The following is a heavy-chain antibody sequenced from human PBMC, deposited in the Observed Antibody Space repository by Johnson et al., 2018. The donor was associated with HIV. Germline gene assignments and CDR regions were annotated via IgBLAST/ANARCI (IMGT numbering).Heavy chain of an antibody. CDR3: ARAPYYYDSSGEGAFDS. J-gene: IGHJ3*02. V-gene: IGHV3-23*04. D-gene: IGHD3-22*01. Sequence: VQLVESGGGLVQPGGSLRLSCAVSGFTFSSYAMSWVRQAPGKGLEWVSAISGSGGSTYYADSVKGRFTISRDNAKNSLYLQMNSLRAEDTAVYYCARAPYYYDSSGEGAFDSWGQGTMVTVSS. CDR1: GFTFSSYA. CDR2: ISGSGGST.